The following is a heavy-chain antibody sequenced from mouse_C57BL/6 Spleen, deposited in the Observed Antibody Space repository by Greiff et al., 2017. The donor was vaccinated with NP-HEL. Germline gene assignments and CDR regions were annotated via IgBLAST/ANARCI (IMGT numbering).Heavy chain of an antibody. Sequence: QVQLKQPGAELVKPGASVRMSCRASGSPFTGYWITWVKQRPGQGLEWMGDIYPGSGGTNYNEKCKSKATLTVDTSSSTAYMQLSSLTSEDSAVYYCARSDYYGSSYVPFAYWGQGTLVTVSA. CDR1: GSPFTGYW. V-gene: IGHV1-55*01. J-gene: IGHJ3*01. CDR2: IYPGSGGT. CDR3: ARSDYYGSSYVPFAY. D-gene: IGHD1-1*01.